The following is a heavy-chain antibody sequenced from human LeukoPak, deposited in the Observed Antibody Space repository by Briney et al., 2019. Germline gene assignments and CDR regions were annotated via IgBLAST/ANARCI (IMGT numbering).Heavy chain of an antibody. CDR2: ISGSGGST. D-gene: IGHD6-13*01. CDR3: AKSIAASEGVSYFDY. CDR1: GFTFSSYA. J-gene: IGHJ4*02. Sequence: PGGSLRLSCAASGFTFSSYAMSWVRQAPGKGLEWVSAISGSGGSTYYADSVKGRFTISRGNSKNTLYLQMNSLRAEDTAVYYSAKSIAASEGVSYFDYWGQGTLVTVSS. V-gene: IGHV3-23*01.